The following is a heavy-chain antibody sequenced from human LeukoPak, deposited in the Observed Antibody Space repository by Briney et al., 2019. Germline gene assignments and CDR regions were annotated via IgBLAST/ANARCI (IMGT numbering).Heavy chain of an antibody. D-gene: IGHD3-22*01. J-gene: IGHJ5*02. CDR3: ARSKDSSGSPFDP. V-gene: IGHV3-21*01. CDR1: GFTFSSYS. CDR2: ISSSSSYI. Sequence: PGGSLRPSCAASGFTFSSYSMNWVRQAPGKGLEWVSSISSSSSYIYYADSVKGRFTISRDNAKNSLYLQMNSLRAEDTAVYYCARSKDSSGSPFDPWGQGTLVTVSS.